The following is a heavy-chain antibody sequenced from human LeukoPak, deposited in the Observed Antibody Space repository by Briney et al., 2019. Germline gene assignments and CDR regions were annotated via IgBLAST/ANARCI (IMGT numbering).Heavy chain of an antibody. D-gene: IGHD3-10*01. J-gene: IGHJ4*02. Sequence: PGRSLRLSCAASGFPFSSYGMHWVRQAPGKGLEWVSFISYDGANKYYADSVKGRFTISRDNSKNTLYLQMNSLRVEDTAVYYCARVGYYSSGPFSYLDYWGQGTLVTVSS. CDR1: GFPFSSYG. V-gene: IGHV3-30*03. CDR2: ISYDGANK. CDR3: ARVGYYSSGPFSYLDY.